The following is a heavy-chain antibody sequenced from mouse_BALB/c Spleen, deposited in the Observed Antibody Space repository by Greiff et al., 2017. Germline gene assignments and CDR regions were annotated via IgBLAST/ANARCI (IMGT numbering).Heavy chain of an antibody. J-gene: IGHJ2*01. D-gene: IGHD2-14*01. CDR2: ISSGGSYT. V-gene: IGHV5-9-3*01. CDR1: GFTFSSYA. CDR3: ARHGRYGYYFDY. Sequence: EVKLMESGGGLVKPGGSLKLSCAASGFTFSSYAMSWVRQTPEKRLEWVATISSGGSYTYYPDSVKGRFTISRDNAKNTLYLQMSSLRSEDTAMYYCARHGRYGYYFDYWGQGTTLTVSS.